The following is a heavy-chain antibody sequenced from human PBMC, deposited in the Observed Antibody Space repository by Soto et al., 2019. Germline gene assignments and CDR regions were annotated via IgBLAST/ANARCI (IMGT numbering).Heavy chain of an antibody. J-gene: IGHJ6*02. D-gene: IGHD3-22*01. CDR3: ARHISSGYSPYYYYFGMDV. CDR1: GGSISSSSYY. CDR2: IYYSGST. Sequence: SETLSLTCTVSGGSISSSSYYWGWIRQPPGKGLEWIGSIYYSGSTYYNPSLKSRVTISVDTSKNQFSLKLSSVTAADTAVYYCARHISSGYSPYYYYFGMDVWGQGTTVTVS. V-gene: IGHV4-39*01.